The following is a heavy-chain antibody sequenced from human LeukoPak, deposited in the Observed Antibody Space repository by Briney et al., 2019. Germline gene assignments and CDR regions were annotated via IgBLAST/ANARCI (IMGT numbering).Heavy chain of an antibody. Sequence: PSETLSLTCTVSGGSISDYYWSWIRQPPGKGLEWIGYIYSSGSTNYNPSLKSRVSMSVDTSKNQFSLKLTSVTAADTAVYYCARDGTHNWFDPWGQGTLVTVSS. J-gene: IGHJ5*02. V-gene: IGHV4-59*12. CDR2: IYSSGST. D-gene: IGHD1-26*01. CDR3: ARDGTHNWFDP. CDR1: GGSISDYY.